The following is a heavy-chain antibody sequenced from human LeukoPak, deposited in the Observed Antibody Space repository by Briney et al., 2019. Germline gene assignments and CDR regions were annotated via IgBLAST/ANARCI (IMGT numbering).Heavy chain of an antibody. V-gene: IGHV3-23*01. CDR3: AKDTAARPYYFDY. Sequence: GGSLRLSCAASGFTFSSYAMSWVRQALGKGLEWVSAISGSGGSTYYADSVKGRFTISRDNSKNTLYLQMNSLRAEDTAVYYCAKDTAARPYYFDYWGQGILVTVSS. CDR2: ISGSGGST. CDR1: GFTFSSYA. D-gene: IGHD6-6*01. J-gene: IGHJ4*02.